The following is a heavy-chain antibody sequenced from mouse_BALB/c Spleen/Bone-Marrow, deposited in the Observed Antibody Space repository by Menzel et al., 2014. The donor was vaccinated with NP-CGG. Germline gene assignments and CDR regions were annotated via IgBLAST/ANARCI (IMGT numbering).Heavy chain of an antibody. Sequence: EVMLVESGGGLVQPGGSLKLSCATSGFTFSDYYMYWVRQTPEKRLEWVAYISNGGGSTYYPDTVKGRFTISGDNAKNTLYLQMSRLKSEDTAMYYCARHSDYDYFDYWGQGTTLTVSS. J-gene: IGHJ2*01. V-gene: IGHV5-12*02. CDR2: ISNGGGST. CDR3: ARHSDYDYFDY. CDR1: GFTFSDYY. D-gene: IGHD2-4*01.